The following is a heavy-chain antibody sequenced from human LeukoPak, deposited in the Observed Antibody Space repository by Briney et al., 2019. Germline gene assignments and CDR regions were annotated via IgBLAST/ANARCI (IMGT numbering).Heavy chain of an antibody. CDR2: IYSGGST. D-gene: IGHD4-17*01. CDR3: ARDLDYGDRVVY. V-gene: IGHV3-66*01. J-gene: IGHJ4*02. Sequence: GGSERLSCAASGFTVSSNYMSWVRQAPGKGLEWVSVIYSGGSTYYADSVKGRFTISRDNSKNTLYLQMNSLRAEDTAVYYCARDLDYGDRVVYWDQGTLVTVSS. CDR1: GFTVSSNY.